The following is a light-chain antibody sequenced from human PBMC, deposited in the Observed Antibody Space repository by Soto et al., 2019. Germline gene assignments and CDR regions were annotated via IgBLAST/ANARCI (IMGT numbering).Light chain of an antibody. CDR1: QGITAA. CDR2: IAS. V-gene: IGKV1-13*02. CDR3: QQFNSYPIT. Sequence: AIPLTQSPSSLSASVGDTVTITCRASQGITAALAWYQQKPGKAPKLLISIASSLETGVPSRFSGSGSGTDFTLTITNLQPEDFATYFCQQFNSYPITFGQGTRLEIK. J-gene: IGKJ5*01.